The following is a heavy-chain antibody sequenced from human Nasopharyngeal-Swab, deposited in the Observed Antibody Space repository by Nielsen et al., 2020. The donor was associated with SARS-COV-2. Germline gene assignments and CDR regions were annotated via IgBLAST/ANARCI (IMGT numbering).Heavy chain of an antibody. J-gene: IGHJ5*02. CDR2: INAGNGNT. CDR3: ARDDLRAPYYYDSSGYRGNWFDP. V-gene: IGHV1-3*01. D-gene: IGHD3-22*01. Sequence: WVRQAPGQRLEWMGWINAGNGNTKYSPKFQGRVTITRDTSASTAYMELSSLRSEDTAVYYCARDDLRAPYYYDSSGYRGNWFDPWGQGTLVTVSS.